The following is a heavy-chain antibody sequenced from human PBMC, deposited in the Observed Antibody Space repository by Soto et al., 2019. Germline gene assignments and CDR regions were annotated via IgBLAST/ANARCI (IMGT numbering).Heavy chain of an antibody. CDR1: GYTFTNYE. V-gene: IGHV1-8*01. D-gene: IGHD3-22*01. J-gene: IGHJ4*02. Sequence: QVQLVQSGAEVKKPGASVKVSCKASGYTFTNYEINWVRQATGQGLEWMGWMNPGSGDTAYAQKFQGRVTMTRDTSISTGYKELSRARSEDTSVYYCARESDSYDSIEFWALIRYWGQGYLVSVSA. CDR2: MNPGSGDT. CDR3: ARESDSYDSIEFWALIRY.